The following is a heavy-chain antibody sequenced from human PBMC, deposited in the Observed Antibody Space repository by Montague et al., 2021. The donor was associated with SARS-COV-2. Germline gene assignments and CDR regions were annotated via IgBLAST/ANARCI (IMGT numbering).Heavy chain of an antibody. D-gene: IGHD3-9*01. J-gene: IGHJ4*02. Sequence: PALVKPTQTLTLTCTFSGFSLSTSGMCVSWVRQPPGKALEWLALXXWDDNKFYSTSLKTRLTISKDTSKNQVVLTMTNVGPVDTATYYCARSLYDILTGYYLPFDYWGQGTLVTVSS. CDR3: ARSLYDILTGYYLPFDY. CDR1: GFSLSTSGMC. V-gene: IGHV2-70*20. CDR2: XXWDDNK.